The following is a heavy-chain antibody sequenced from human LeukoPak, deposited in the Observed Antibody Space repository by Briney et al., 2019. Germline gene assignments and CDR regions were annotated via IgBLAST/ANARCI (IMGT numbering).Heavy chain of an antibody. CDR2: VSNYNGDT. CDR3: ARDGDYEDW. V-gene: IGHV1-18*01. J-gene: IGHJ4*02. CDR1: GYSFTSYG. D-gene: IGHD4-17*01. Sequence: AAVKVSCKASGYSFTSYGISWVRQAPGQGLEWMGWVSNYNGDTKYAQKFQDRVSMTTDTSTNTAYMELRSLRSDDTAVYYCARDGDYEDWWGQGTLVTVSS.